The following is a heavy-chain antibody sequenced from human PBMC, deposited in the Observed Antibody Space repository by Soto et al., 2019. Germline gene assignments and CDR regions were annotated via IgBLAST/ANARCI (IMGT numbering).Heavy chain of an antibody. J-gene: IGHJ4*02. CDR1: GGSFSGYF. CDR2: ISHSGST. D-gene: IGHD3-9*01. V-gene: IGHV4-34*01. CDR3: ARSSYYDSCAPIK. Sequence: SETLSLTCAFSGGSFSGYFWSWIRQPPGKGLEWIGEISHSGSTNYNPSLKGRVTISLDTSKNQFSLKLNSVTAADTALYFCARSSYYDSCAPIKWGQGTMVTVSS.